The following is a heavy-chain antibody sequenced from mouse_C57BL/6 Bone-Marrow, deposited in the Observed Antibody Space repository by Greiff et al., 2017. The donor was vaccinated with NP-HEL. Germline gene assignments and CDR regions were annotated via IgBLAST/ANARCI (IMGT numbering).Heavy chain of an antibody. CDR3: ARKAFYYYGSSYPYYFDY. Sequence: QVQLKQSGPELVKPGASVKLSCKASGYTFTSYDINWVKQRPGQGLEWIGWIYPRDGSTKYNEKFKGKATLTVDTSSSTAYMELHSLTSVDSAVYFCARKAFYYYGSSYPYYFDYWGQGTTLTVSS. J-gene: IGHJ2*01. CDR1: GYTFTSYD. V-gene: IGHV1-85*01. D-gene: IGHD1-1*01. CDR2: IYPRDGST.